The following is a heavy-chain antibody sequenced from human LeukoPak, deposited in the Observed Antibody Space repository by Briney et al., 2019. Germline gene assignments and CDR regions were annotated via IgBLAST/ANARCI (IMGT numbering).Heavy chain of an antibody. J-gene: IGHJ4*02. CDR3: AKDHRVRAGSVDY. Sequence: GRSLRLSCVASGFTFSSYGMHWVRQAPGKGLEWVAVISYDGSNKYYADSVKGRFTISRDNSKNTLYLQMNSLRAEDTAVYYCAKDHRVRAGSVDYWGQGTLVTVSS. CDR1: GFTFSSYG. D-gene: IGHD6-19*01. CDR2: ISYDGSNK. V-gene: IGHV3-30*18.